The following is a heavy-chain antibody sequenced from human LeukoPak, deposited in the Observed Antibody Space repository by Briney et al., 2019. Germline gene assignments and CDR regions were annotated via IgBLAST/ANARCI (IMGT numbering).Heavy chain of an antibody. CDR3: VARAGYSSSRYSPPTYYLEY. Sequence: PSETLSLTCAVQRGSFSGYFWSWIRQPPGKGLEWIGEISHSGSTNYHPSLKSRVTISVDRTKTQLSLRLTSVTAADRAVYYCVARAGYSSSRYSPPTYYLEYWGPGTPVTVSS. J-gene: IGHJ4*02. V-gene: IGHV4-34*01. D-gene: IGHD6-13*01. CDR2: ISHSGST. CDR1: RGSFSGYF.